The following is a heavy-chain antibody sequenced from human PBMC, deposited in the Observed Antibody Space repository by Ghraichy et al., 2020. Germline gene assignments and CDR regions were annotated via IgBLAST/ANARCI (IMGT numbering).Heavy chain of an antibody. CDR1: GGSILSDTYF. CDR2: IFVGGST. V-gene: IGHV4-39*01. J-gene: IGHJ6*02. D-gene: IGHD5-18*01. CDR3: ARQAPYSPPVYGMDV. Sequence: SQTLSLTCTVSGGSILSDTYFWGWLRQPPGKGLEWIGCIFVGGSTHYKPSLKSRVIRSADTSKNQVSLKVSSMTAADTAVYYCARQAPYSPPVYGMDVWGQGTPVTVSS.